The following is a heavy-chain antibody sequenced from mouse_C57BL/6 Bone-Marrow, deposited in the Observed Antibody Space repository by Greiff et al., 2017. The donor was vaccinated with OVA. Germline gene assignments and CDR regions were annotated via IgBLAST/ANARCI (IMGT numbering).Heavy chain of an antibody. CDR3: TTLLLLQAMDY. V-gene: IGHV14-4*01. J-gene: IGHJ4*01. CDR1: GFNIKDDY. D-gene: IGHD1-1*01. Sequence: EVKLMESGAELVRPGASVKLSCTASGFNIKDDYMHWVKQRPEQGLEWIGWIDPENGDTEYASKFQGKATITADTSSNTAYLQLSSLTSEGTAVYYCTTLLLLQAMDYWGQGTSVTVSS. CDR2: IDPENGDT.